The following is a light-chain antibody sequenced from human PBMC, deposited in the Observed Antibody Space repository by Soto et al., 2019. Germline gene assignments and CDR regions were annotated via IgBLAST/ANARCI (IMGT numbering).Light chain of an antibody. CDR1: SSDVGGYNY. CDR2: EVS. Sequence: QPVLTQPASVSGSPGQSITISCTGTSSDVGGYNYVSWYQQHPGKAPKLMIYEVSNRPSGVSNRFSGSKSGNTASLTISGLQAEDEADYYCSSYTIITTLVFGGGTKLTVL. J-gene: IGLJ3*02. V-gene: IGLV2-14*01. CDR3: SSYTIITTLV.